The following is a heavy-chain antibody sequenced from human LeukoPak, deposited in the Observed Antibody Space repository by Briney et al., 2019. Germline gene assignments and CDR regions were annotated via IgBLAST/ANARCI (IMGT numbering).Heavy chain of an antibody. D-gene: IGHD6-25*01. V-gene: IGHV3-23*01. J-gene: IGHJ5*02. Sequence: GGSLRLSCAASGFTFGSYAMSWVRQAPGKGLEWVSAISGSGGNTYYADSVKGRFTISRDNSKNTLYMQMKSLRAEDTAVYYCAKDLSPAAAWGQGTLVTVSS. CDR1: GFTFGSYA. CDR3: AKDLSPAAA. CDR2: ISGSGGNT.